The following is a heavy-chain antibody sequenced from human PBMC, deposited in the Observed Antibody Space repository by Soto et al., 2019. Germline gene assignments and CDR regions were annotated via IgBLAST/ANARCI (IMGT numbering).Heavy chain of an antibody. CDR2: ISYDGSNK. J-gene: IGHJ4*02. D-gene: IGHD1-26*01. CDR1: GFTFSSYA. CDR3: AGGGGSYYG. V-gene: IGHV3-30-3*01. Sequence: QVQLVESGGGVVQPGRSLRLSCAASGFTFSSYAMHWVRQAPGKGLEWVAVISYDGSNKYYADSVKGRFTISRDNSKNTLYLQMTSLRAEDTAVYYCAGGGGSYYGWGQGTLVTVSS.